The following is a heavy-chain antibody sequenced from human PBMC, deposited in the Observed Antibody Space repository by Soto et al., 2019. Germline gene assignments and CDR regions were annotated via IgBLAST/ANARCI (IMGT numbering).Heavy chain of an antibody. CDR3: ARADSSGSFGFDY. D-gene: IGHD3-22*01. J-gene: IGHJ4*02. CDR1: GGSFSGYY. V-gene: IGHV4-34*09. Sequence: SETLSLTCAVYGGSFSGYYWSWIRQPPGKGLEWIGEINHSGSTYYNPSLKSRVTISVDTSKNQFSLKLSSVTAADTAVYYCARADSSGSFGFDYWGQGTLVTVSS. CDR2: INHSGST.